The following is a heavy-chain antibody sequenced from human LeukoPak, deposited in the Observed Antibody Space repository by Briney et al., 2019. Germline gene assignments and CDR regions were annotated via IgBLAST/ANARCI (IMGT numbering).Heavy chain of an antibody. J-gene: IGHJ4*02. CDR2: IYPGDSDT. CDR3: ARHFSDDILTVNY. D-gene: IGHD3-9*01. CDR1: GDSFTSYW. V-gene: IGHV5-51*01. Sequence: RGESLKISCKGSGDSFTSYWIGWVRQMPGKGLEWMGIIYPGDSDTRYSPSFQGQVTISADKSISTAYLQWSSLKASDTAMYYCARHFSDDILTVNYWGQGTLVTVSS.